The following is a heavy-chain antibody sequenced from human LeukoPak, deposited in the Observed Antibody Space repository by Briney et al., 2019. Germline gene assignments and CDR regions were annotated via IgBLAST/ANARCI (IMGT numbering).Heavy chain of an antibody. CDR2: IKHNGDEL. D-gene: IGHD3-16*01. Sequence: GGSLRLSCAASGFTFSSYWMTWVRQAPGKGLEWVANIKHNGDELNYVDSVEDRFTISRDNAKNSLYLHMTGLRAEGTAVYYCARELRTFDSWGQGTLVTVSS. J-gene: IGHJ4*02. CDR3: ARELRTFDS. V-gene: IGHV3-7*01. CDR1: GFTFSSYW.